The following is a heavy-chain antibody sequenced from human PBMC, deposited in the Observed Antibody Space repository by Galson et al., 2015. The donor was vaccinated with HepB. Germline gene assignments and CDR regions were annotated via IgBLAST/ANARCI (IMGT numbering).Heavy chain of an antibody. J-gene: IGHJ6*02. CDR3: AKDLTIFGPRFDYYYYGMDV. V-gene: IGHV3-7*01. D-gene: IGHD3-3*01. CDR1: RLVTSRSW. CDR2: IKQDGSEK. Sequence: SLRLSCAASRLVTSRSWMSWVRQAPGKGLEWVANIKQDGSEKYYVDSVKGRFTISRDNAKNSLYLQMNSLRAEDTAVYYCAKDLTIFGPRFDYYYYGMDVWGQGTTVTVSS.